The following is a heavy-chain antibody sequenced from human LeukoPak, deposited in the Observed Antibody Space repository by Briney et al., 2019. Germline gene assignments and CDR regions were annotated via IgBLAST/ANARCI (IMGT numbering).Heavy chain of an antibody. D-gene: IGHD1-26*01. J-gene: IGHJ6*02. CDR2: IPYDEKKT. Sequence: GGSLRLSCTASGFTFSSYSIHWVRQAPGKGLEWVALIPYDEKKTDYADSVKGRFTISRDNAKNSLYLQMNSLRAEDTAVYYCARGGATDYYGMDVWGQGTTVTVSS. V-gene: IGHV3-30*04. CDR3: ARGGATDYYGMDV. CDR1: GFTFSSYS.